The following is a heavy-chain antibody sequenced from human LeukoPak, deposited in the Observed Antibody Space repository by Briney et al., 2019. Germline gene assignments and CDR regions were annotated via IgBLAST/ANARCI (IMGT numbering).Heavy chain of an antibody. CDR2: ISGSGGST. V-gene: IGHV3-23*01. Sequence: PGGSLRLSCAASGFTFSSYAMSWVRQAPGKGLEWVSAISGSGGSTYYADSVKGRFTISRDNAKNSLYLQMNSLRAEDTAVYYCARDRYSSSCLFDPWGQGTLVTVSS. J-gene: IGHJ5*02. D-gene: IGHD6-13*01. CDR1: GFTFSSYA. CDR3: ARDRYSSSCLFDP.